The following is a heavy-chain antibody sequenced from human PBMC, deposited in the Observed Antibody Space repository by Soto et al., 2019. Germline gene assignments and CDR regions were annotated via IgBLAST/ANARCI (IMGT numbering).Heavy chain of an antibody. Sequence: PSQTLSLTCAISGDSVSSNSAAWNWIRQSPSRGLEWLGRTYYRSKWYNDYAVSVKSRITINPDTSKNQFSLQLNSVTPEDTAVYYCARDSVLLWFGEFPGTSYFDYWGQGTLVTVSS. CDR3: ARDSVLLWFGEFPGTSYFDY. CDR1: GDSVSSNSAA. V-gene: IGHV6-1*01. J-gene: IGHJ4*02. D-gene: IGHD3-10*01. CDR2: TYYRSKWYN.